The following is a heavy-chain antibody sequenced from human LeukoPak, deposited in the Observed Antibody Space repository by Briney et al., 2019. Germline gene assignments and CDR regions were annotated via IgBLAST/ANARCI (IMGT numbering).Heavy chain of an antibody. Sequence: GGSLRLSCAASGFTFSSYAMSWARQAPGKGLEWVSAISGSGGSTYYADSLMGRFTISRDNSKNTLYLQMNSLRAEDTAIYYCAKTRLRNNLPGPNRFDPWGQGTLVTVSS. J-gene: IGHJ5*02. V-gene: IGHV3-23*01. D-gene: IGHD1-1*01. CDR3: AKTRLRNNLPGPNRFDP. CDR2: ISGSGGST. CDR1: GFTFSSYA.